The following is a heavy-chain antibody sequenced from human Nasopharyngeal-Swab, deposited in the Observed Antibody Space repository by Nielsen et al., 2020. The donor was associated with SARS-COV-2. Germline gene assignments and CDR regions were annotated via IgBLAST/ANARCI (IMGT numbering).Heavy chain of an antibody. Sequence: SGPTLVKPTQTLTLTCTFSGFSLSTSGMCVSWIRQPPGKALEWLALLDWDDDKYYSTSLKTRLTISKDTSKNQVVLTVTDMDPVDTATYYCARTPPTIAAHAFDIWGQGTMVTVSS. CDR1: GFSLSTSGMC. D-gene: IGHD6-13*01. J-gene: IGHJ3*02. CDR2: LDWDDDK. CDR3: ARTPPTIAAHAFDI. V-gene: IGHV2-70*01.